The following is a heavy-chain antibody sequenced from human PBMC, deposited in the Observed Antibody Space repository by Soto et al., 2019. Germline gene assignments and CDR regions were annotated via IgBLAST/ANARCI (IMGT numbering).Heavy chain of an antibody. Sequence: EVQLVESGGGLVQPGGSLRLSCAASGFTVSSKDMTWVRQAPGKGLEWVSLIHSGRTTYYADSVKGRFTISRDTSVNTRQLQMASLRVEVTAVYYCARDDGFCGGGRCYGMPLGISAKRTTVTAAS. V-gene: IGHV3-66*01. CDR1: GFTVSSKD. D-gene: IGHD2-15*01. CDR2: IHSGRTT. J-gene: IGHJ6*04. CDR3: ARDDGFCGGGRCYGMPLGI.